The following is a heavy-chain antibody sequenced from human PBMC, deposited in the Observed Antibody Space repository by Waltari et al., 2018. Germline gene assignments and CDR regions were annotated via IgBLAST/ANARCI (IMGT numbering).Heavy chain of an antibody. CDR1: GFTFSRFG. J-gene: IGHJ4*02. Sequence: QVQLVESVVGVVQPVRSLRLSCDCSGFTFSRFGMHWVRQAPGKGLEWVAVIWYDGSNKYYADYVKGRFTISRDNSKNTLYLQMNSLRAEDTAVYYCAKDFYEGAYYFDYWGQGTLVTVSS. V-gene: IGHV3-33*06. CDR3: AKDFYEGAYYFDY. D-gene: IGHD1-26*01. CDR2: IWYDGSNK.